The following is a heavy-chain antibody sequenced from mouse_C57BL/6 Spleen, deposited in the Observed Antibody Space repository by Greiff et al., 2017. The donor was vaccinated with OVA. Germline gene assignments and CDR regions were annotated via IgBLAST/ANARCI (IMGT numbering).Heavy chain of an antibody. CDR1: GFTFNTYA. CDR3: VGDPYGYDGDWYFDV. D-gene: IGHD2-2*01. Sequence: EVMLVESGGGLVQPKGSLKLSCAASGFTFNTYAMHWVRQAPGKGLEWVARIRSKSSNYATYYADSVKDRFTISRDDSQSMLYLQMNNLKTEDTAMYYCVGDPYGYDGDWYFDVWGTGTTVTVSS. CDR2: IRSKSSNYAT. V-gene: IGHV10-3*01. J-gene: IGHJ1*03.